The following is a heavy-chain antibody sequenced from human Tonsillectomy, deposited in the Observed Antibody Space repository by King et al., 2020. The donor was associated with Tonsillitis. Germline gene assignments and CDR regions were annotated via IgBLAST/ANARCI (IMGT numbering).Heavy chain of an antibody. CDR3: ARDRYYYGSGSQLGLFDY. D-gene: IGHD3-10*01. CDR1: GFTFSSYW. J-gene: IGHJ4*02. Sequence: QLVQSGGGLVQPGGSLRLSCAASGFTFSSYWMSWVRQAPGKGLEWVADIKQDGSEEYYVDSVKGRFTISRDNARNSLYLQFNSLRAEDTAVYFCARDRYYYGSGSQLGLFDYWGQGTLVTVSS. CDR2: IKQDGSEE. V-gene: IGHV3-7*01.